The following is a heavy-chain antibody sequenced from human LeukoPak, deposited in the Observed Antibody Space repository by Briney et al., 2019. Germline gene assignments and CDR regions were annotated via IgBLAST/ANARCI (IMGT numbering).Heavy chain of an antibody. Sequence: PGGSLRLSCAASEFTFSSYTMNWVRQAPGKGLEWVSSISSSSSYIYYADSMKGRFTISRDNSRNTLYLQMNTLKPEDTAVYYCARDPRGPTGYDSSARDSFDYWGQGTLVTVSS. V-gene: IGHV3-21*01. D-gene: IGHD3-22*01. CDR2: ISSSSSYI. CDR1: EFTFSSYT. J-gene: IGHJ4*02. CDR3: ARDPRGPTGYDSSARDSFDY.